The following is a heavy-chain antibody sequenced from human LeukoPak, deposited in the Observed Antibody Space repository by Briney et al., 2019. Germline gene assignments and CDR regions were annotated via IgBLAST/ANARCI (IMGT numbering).Heavy chain of an antibody. J-gene: IGHJ4*02. CDR1: GFSFSSCS. Sequence: PGGSLSLSCAASGFSFSSCSYDWVCQAPGKGLEWVSYISSSSSTIHYAESVKGRFTISRDNAKNSLYLQMNSLRDEDTAVYYCARVMVHYFEASGCSIWGQGSLVTVSS. V-gene: IGHV3-48*02. CDR2: ISSSSSTI. D-gene: IGHD2-8*01. CDR3: ARVMVHYFEASGCSI.